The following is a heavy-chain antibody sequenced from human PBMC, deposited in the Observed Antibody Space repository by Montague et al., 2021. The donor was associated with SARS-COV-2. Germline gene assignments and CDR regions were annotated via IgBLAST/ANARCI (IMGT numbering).Heavy chain of an antibody. V-gene: IGHV4-59*01. CDR3: ARGRDGYYHRSALFDY. Sequence: SETLSLTCTVSGGSISSYYWSWIRQPPGKGLEWIGYIYYSGSTNYNPSFKSRVTISVDTSKNQFSLKLTSVTAADAAVYYCARGRDGYYHRSALFDYWGQGTLVTVSS. D-gene: IGHD3-22*01. J-gene: IGHJ4*02. CDR2: IYYSGST. CDR1: GGSISSYY.